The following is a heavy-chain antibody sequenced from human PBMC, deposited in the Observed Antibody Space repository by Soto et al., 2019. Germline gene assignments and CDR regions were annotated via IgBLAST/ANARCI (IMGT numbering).Heavy chain of an antibody. CDR1: GYTFTSYA. Sequence: ASVKVSCKASGYTFTSYAMHWVRQAPGQRLEWMGRINAGNGNTKYSQKFQGRVTITRDTSASTAYMELSSLRSEDTAVYYCARADRGSYYRWFDPWGQGTLVTVSS. CDR3: ARADRGSYYRWFDP. CDR2: INAGNGNT. V-gene: IGHV1-3*01. J-gene: IGHJ5*02. D-gene: IGHD1-26*01.